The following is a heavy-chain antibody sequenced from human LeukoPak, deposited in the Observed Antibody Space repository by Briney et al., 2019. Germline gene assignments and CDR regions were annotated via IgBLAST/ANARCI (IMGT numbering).Heavy chain of an antibody. J-gene: IGHJ5*02. Sequence: PSETLSLTCTVSGYSISSGYYWGWIRQPPGKGLEWIGSIYHSGSTYYNPSLKSRVTISVDTSKNQFSLKLSSVTAADTAVYYCARRDKYNWNYGGFDPWGQGTLVTVSS. CDR1: GYSISSGYY. V-gene: IGHV4-38-2*02. CDR2: IYHSGST. CDR3: ARRDKYNWNYGGFDP. D-gene: IGHD1-7*01.